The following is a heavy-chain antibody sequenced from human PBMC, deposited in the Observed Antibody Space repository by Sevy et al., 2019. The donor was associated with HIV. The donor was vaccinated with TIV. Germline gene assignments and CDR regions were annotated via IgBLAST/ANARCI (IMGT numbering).Heavy chain of an antibody. Sequence: GGSLRLSCAASAFTFSRYDRHWVRQAPGKGLEWVALIWYDGSNKYYADSVKGRFTISRDNSKNTLYLHMNSLRVEDTAVYYCARGFCSGGSCYPYYFDYWGQGTLVTVSS. V-gene: IGHV3-33*01. CDR2: IWYDGSNK. CDR3: ARGFCSGGSCYPYYFDY. D-gene: IGHD2-15*01. J-gene: IGHJ4*02. CDR1: AFTFSRYD.